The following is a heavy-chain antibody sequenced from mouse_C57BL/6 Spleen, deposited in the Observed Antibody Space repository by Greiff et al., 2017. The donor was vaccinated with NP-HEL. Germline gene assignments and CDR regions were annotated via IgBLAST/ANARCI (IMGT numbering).Heavy chain of an antibody. J-gene: IGHJ2*01. CDR2: IYPGSGST. CDR1: GYTFTSYW. Sequence: QVQLQQPGAELVKPGASVKMSCKASGYTFTSYWITWVKQRPGQGLEWIGDIYPGSGSTNYNEKFKSKATLTVDTSSSTAYMQLSSLTSEDSAVYYCARGYGSSSLYYFAYWGQGTTLTVSS. V-gene: IGHV1-55*01. D-gene: IGHD1-1*01. CDR3: ARGYGSSSLYYFAY.